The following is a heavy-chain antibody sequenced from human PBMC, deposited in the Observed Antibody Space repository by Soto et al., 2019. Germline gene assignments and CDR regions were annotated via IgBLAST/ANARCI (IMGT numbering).Heavy chain of an antibody. D-gene: IGHD1-1*01. J-gene: IGHJ4*02. CDR2: IYYSGST. Sequence: PSETLSLTCTVSGASISSSSYLWGWIRQPPGKGLEWIGSIYYSGSTYYSPSLNSRATISLDTSKNQFSLKLSSVTAADTAVYYCARHGGPSRTGTGFGYWGQGTQVTVSS. CDR3: ARHGGPSRTGTGFGY. V-gene: IGHV4-39*01. CDR1: GASISSSSYL.